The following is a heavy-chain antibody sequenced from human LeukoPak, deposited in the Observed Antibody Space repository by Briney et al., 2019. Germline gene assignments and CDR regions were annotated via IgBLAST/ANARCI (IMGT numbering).Heavy chain of an antibody. CDR2: ISTRVST. CDR1: GGSISSYY. V-gene: IGHV4-4*07. Sequence: SQTLSPTYTLDGGSISSYYWGSIRQPAGKGLEWIWRISTRVSTTYNPSLKSRATISEATSKNQFSLRLSSETAADTAVYYWARDSPFTYYYDSSVYPFDYWGQGTLVTVSS. J-gene: IGHJ4*02. D-gene: IGHD3-22*01. CDR3: ARDSPFTYYYDSSVYPFDY.